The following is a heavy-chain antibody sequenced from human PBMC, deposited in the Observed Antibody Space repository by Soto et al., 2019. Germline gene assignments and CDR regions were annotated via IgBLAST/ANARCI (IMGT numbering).Heavy chain of an antibody. CDR1: GFSIKTGYY. CDR3: ARGMNPQDY. J-gene: IGHJ4*02. CDR2: IYHSGTT. V-gene: IGHV4-38-2*01. Sequence: QVLLRESGPGLVKPLETLALTCDVSGFSIKTGYYWGWIRQPPGKGLEWIGAIYHSGTTYFNPSLKSRVTMSVDTSKNPFSLRLTSVAATDTAVYYCARGMNPQDYWGQGTLVTVSS.